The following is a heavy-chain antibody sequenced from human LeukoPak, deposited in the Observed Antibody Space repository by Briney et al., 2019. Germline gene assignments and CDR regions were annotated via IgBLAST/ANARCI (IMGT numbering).Heavy chain of an antibody. CDR3: AKDSLIYDSSGYSFDY. Sequence: GSLRLSCAASGFTFSSYGMHWVRQAPGKGLEWVAFIRYDGSNKYYADSVKGRFTISRDNSKNTLYLQMNSLRAEDTAVYYCAKDSLIYDSSGYSFDYWGQGTLVTVSS. D-gene: IGHD3-22*01. CDR1: GFTFSSYG. CDR2: IRYDGSNK. V-gene: IGHV3-30*02. J-gene: IGHJ4*02.